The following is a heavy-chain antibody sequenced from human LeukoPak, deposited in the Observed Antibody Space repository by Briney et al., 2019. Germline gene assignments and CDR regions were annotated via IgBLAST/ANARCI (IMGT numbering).Heavy chain of an antibody. CDR2: INTNTGNP. V-gene: IGHV7-4-1*01. CDR3: ARDRSPYYDILTGPGMDV. Sequence: ASVKVSCKASGYTFTSYAMNWVRQAPGQGLEWMGWINTNTGNPTYAQGFTGRFVFSLDTSVSTAYLQIGSLKAEDTAVYYCARDRSPYYDILTGPGMDVWGQGTTVTVSS. J-gene: IGHJ6*02. D-gene: IGHD3-9*01. CDR1: GYTFTSYA.